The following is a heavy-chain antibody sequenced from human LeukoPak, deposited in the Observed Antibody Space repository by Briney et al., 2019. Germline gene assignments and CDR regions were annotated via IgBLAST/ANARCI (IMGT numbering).Heavy chain of an antibody. CDR2: IYYSGST. D-gene: IGHD3-22*01. J-gene: IGHJ1*01. Sequence: SETLSLTCTVSGGSISSSSYYWGWIRQPPGKGLEWIGSIYYSGSTYYNPSLKSRVTISVDTSKNQFSLKLSSVTAADTAVYYCARGPRNYYDSSGYPEDAEYFQHWGQGTLVTVSS. V-gene: IGHV4-39*07. CDR1: GGSISSSSYY. CDR3: ARGPRNYYDSSGYPEDAEYFQH.